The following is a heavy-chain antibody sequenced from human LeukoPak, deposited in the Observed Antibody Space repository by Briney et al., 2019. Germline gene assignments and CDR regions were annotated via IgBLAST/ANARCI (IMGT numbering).Heavy chain of an antibody. J-gene: IGHJ4*02. V-gene: IGHV1-2*02. CDR1: GYTFTDYY. Sequence: ASVKVSFKASGYTFTDYYMHWVRQAPGQGLEWMGWINPNSGGKNYAQNFQGRVTMTRDTSVSTAYMELSSLRSDDTAVFYCARSSSSGWYVGGLDYWGQGTLVTVSS. CDR2: INPNSGGK. CDR3: ARSSSSGWYVGGLDY. D-gene: IGHD6-19*01.